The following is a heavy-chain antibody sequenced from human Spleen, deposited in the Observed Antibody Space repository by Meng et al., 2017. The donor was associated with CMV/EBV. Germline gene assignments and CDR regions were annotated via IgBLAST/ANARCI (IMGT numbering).Heavy chain of an antibody. CDR1: RDSISSRVW. D-gene: IGHD1-1*01. Sequence: CGVSRDSISSRVWWNWVRQTPGKGLEWIGEIYYSGKTNYNPSLKSRVTMSVDKSKNQFSLRLSSVTAADTAVYYCARAPETGRLDYWGQGTLVTVSS. J-gene: IGHJ4*02. CDR2: IYYSGKT. V-gene: IGHV4-4*02. CDR3: ARAPETGRLDY.